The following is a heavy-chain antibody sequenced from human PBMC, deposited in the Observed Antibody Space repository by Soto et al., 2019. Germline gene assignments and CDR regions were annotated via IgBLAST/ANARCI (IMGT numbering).Heavy chain of an antibody. D-gene: IGHD3-22*01. Sequence: PSETLSLTCAVYGGSFSGYYWSWIRQPPGKGLEWIGEINHSGSTNYNPSLKSRVTISVDTSKNQFSLKLSSVTAADTAVYYCARQGLRMYYYDSSGPLPSYWGQGTLVTVS. CDR1: GGSFSGYY. CDR3: ARQGLRMYYYDSSGPLPSY. J-gene: IGHJ4*02. CDR2: INHSGST. V-gene: IGHV4-34*01.